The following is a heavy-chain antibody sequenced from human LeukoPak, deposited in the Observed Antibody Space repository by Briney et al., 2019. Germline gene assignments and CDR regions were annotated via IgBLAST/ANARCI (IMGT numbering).Heavy chain of an antibody. CDR3: ARVNGDAFDI. CDR2: IGTAGDT. V-gene: IGHV3-13*01. J-gene: IGHJ3*02. CDR1: GFTFSSYD. D-gene: IGHD2-8*01. Sequence: GGSLRLSCAASGFTFSSYDMHWVRQATGKALEGVSAIGTAGDTYYPGSVKGRFTISRENAKNSLYLQMNSLRAGDTAVYYCARVNGDAFDIWGQGTMVTVSS.